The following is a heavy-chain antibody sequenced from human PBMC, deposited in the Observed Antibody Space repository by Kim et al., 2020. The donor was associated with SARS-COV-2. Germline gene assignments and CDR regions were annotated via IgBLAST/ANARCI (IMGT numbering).Heavy chain of an antibody. CDR3: ARRTALDV. CDR2: RRTT. J-gene: IGHJ6*02. Sequence: RRTTTYNPTLKSRVTISVDTSKNQFSLKLSSVTAADTAVYYCARRTALDVWGQGTTVTVSS. V-gene: IGHV4-4*09.